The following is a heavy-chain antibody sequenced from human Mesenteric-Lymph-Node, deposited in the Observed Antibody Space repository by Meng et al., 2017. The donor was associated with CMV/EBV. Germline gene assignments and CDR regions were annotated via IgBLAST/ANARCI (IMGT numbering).Heavy chain of an antibody. CDR1: GGSISSHY. V-gene: IGHV4-59*11. CDR3: ATRGYSSGWDYYYYGMDV. D-gene: IGHD6-19*01. CDR2: IYYSGST. Sequence: GSLRLSCTVSGGSISSHYWSWIRQPPGKGLEWIGYIYYSGSTNYNPSLKSRVTISVDTSKNQFSLKLSSVTAADTAVYYCATRGYSSGWDYYYYGMDVWGQGTTVTVSS. J-gene: IGHJ6*02.